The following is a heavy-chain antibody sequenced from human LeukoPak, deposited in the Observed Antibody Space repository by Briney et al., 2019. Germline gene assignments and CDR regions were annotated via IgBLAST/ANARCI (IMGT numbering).Heavy chain of an antibody. V-gene: IGHV1-8*03. D-gene: IGHD2-8*01. CDR2: MNPNSGNT. CDR1: GYTFTSYD. Sequence: GASVKVSCKASGYTFTSYDINWVRQATGQGLEWMGWMNPNSGNTGYAQKFQGRVTITRNTSISTAYMELSSLRSEDTAVYYCARGDGVCYGDCQFDYWGQGTLVTVSS. J-gene: IGHJ4*02. CDR3: ARGDGVCYGDCQFDY.